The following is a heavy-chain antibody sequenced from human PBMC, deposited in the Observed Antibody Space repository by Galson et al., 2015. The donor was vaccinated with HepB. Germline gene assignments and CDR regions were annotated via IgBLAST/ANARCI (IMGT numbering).Heavy chain of an antibody. J-gene: IGHJ6*04. CDR1: GFTFSTSW. V-gene: IGHV3-74*01. CDR2: CTRDARSA. CDR3: ASSVACYCFGMDV. Sequence: SLRLSCAAPGFTFSTSWMYRVRQAPGEGLAWVASCTRDARSATYASSVMTRITDTRDPSKTTPYLQMNSLRVEDTAAYYCASSVACYCFGMDVWGEGTTVTVSS. D-gene: IGHD4-23*01.